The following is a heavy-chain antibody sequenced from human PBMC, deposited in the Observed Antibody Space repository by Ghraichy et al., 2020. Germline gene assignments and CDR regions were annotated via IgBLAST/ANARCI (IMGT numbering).Heavy chain of an antibody. V-gene: IGHV3-23*01. CDR3: AKEGRWLGYYFDY. CDR1: GFNFRNYG. Sequence: GESLRLSCAASGFNFRNYGMTWVRQAPGKGLEWVADINISGGTTNYADSVKGRFTISRDNSKNTLFLQMNSLRADDTAIYYCAKEGRWLGYYFDYWGRGILVTVS. J-gene: IGHJ4*02. CDR2: INISGGTT. D-gene: IGHD5-12*01.